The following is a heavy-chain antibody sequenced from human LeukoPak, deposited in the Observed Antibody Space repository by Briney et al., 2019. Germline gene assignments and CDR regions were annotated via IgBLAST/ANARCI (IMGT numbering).Heavy chain of an antibody. CDR3: ARGGYGDYAFDI. CDR2: INWNGGST. D-gene: IGHD4-17*01. Sequence: GGSLRLSCAASGFTFDDYGMSWVRHAPGKGLEWVSGINWNGGSTGYADSVEGRFTISRDNAKNSLYLQMNSLRAEDTALYHCARGGYGDYAFDIWGQGTMVTVSS. J-gene: IGHJ3*02. V-gene: IGHV3-20*01. CDR1: GFTFDDYG.